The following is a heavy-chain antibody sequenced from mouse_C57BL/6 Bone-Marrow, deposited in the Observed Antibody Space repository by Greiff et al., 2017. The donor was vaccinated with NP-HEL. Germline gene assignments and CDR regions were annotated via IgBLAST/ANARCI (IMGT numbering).Heavy chain of an antibody. CDR2: ISDGGSYT. CDR1: GFTFSSYA. V-gene: IGHV5-4*01. J-gene: IGHJ2*01. Sequence: EVKLVESGGGLVKPGGSLKLSCAASGFTFSSYAMSWVRQTPEKRLEWVATISDGGSYTYYPDNVKGRFTISRDNAKNNLDLQMSHLKSEDTAMYYCARESDPITTVVAPFDYWGQGTTLTVSS. CDR3: ARESDPITTVVAPFDY. D-gene: IGHD1-1*01.